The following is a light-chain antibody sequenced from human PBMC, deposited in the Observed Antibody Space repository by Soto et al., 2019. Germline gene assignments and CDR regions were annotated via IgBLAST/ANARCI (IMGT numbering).Light chain of an antibody. CDR3: QQYNDRWT. CDR2: GAS. Sequence: EIVMTQSPATQSVSPGARAILSCSASHSVSTALAWYQQKPGQAPRLLIYGASTRATGVPARFSGSGSGTEFTLTISSLQSEDFAVYYWQQYNDRWTFGQGTTVEIK. CDR1: HSVSTA. V-gene: IGKV3-15*01. J-gene: IGKJ1*01.